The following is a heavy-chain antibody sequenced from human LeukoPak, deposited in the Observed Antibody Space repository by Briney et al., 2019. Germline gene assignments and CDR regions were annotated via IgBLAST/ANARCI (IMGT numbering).Heavy chain of an antibody. CDR3: ARMYGGNSGVT. J-gene: IGHJ5*02. CDR1: GFTFRSYE. CDR2: ISTSGSTI. Sequence: GGSLRLSCAASGFTFRSYEMNWVRQAPGKGLEWVSYISTSGSTIYYADSVKGRFTISRDNAKNSLYLQMNSLRAEDTAVYYCARMYGGNSGVTSGQGTLVTVSS. D-gene: IGHD4-23*01. V-gene: IGHV3-48*03.